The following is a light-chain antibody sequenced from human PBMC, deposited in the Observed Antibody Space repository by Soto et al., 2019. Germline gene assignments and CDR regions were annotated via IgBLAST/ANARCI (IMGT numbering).Light chain of an antibody. CDR1: QSVSSN. J-gene: IGKJ3*01. CDR2: GAS. V-gene: IGKV3-20*01. Sequence: IVMTQSPATLSVSPWERATLSCRASQSVSSNLAWYQQKPGQAPRLLIYGASNRATGIPDRFSGSGSGTDFTLTISRLEPEDFAVYYCQHYGNSPPSVTFGPGTKVDIK. CDR3: QHYGNSPPSVT.